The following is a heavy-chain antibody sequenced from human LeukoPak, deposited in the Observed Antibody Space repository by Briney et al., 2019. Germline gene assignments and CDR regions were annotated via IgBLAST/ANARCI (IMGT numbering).Heavy chain of an antibody. CDR1: EYTFTGYY. J-gene: IGHJ5*02. CDR3: ARDLSRDNWLDP. CDR2: INPNSGGT. Sequence: ASEKVSCKASEYTFTGYYIHWVRHAPGQGLEWMGWINPNSGGTNYAQKFQGRVTLTRDTSISTAYMELSRLRSDDTAVYYCARDLSRDNWLDPWGQGTLVTVSS. V-gene: IGHV1-2*02.